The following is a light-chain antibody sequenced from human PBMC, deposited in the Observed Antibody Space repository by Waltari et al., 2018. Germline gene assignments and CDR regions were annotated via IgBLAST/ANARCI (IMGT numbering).Light chain of an antibody. CDR1: QSLLHRNGYNY. V-gene: IGKV2-28*01. CDR2: LGS. CDR3: MQGLSTRT. Sequence: DIVMTQAPLSLPVTPGEPASISCRSSQSLLHRNGYNYLDWYLQKPGQSPQLLIYLGSNRASGVPDRFSGSGSGTDFTLKISRVEAEDVGVYYCMQGLSTRTFGQGTKVEIK. J-gene: IGKJ1*01.